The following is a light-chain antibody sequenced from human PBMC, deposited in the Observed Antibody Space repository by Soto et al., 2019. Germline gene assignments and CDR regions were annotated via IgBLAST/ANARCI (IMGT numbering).Light chain of an antibody. J-gene: IGKJ3*01. CDR3: QQYSSYSPIT. Sequence: DIQMTQSPSTLSASVGDRVTITCRASQSISSWLAWYQQKPGKAPKLLIYDASSLESGVPSRFSGSGSGTEVTPTISSLQPDDFATYYCQQYSSYSPITFGPGTKVDIK. CDR2: DAS. CDR1: QSISSW. V-gene: IGKV1-5*01.